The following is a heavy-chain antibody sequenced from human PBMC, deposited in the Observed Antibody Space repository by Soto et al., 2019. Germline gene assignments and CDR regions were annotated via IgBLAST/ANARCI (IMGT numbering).Heavy chain of an antibody. Sequence: SETLSLTCTVSGGSISSYYWSWIRQPPGKGLEWIGYIYYSGSTNYNPSLKSRVTISVDTSKNQFSLKLSSVTAADTAVYYCATNFCRGGGSCLYNWSDPWGQGTLVTVSS. CDR1: GGSISSYY. CDR2: IYYSGST. D-gene: IGHD2-15*01. CDR3: ATNFCRGGGSCLYNWSDP. J-gene: IGHJ5*02. V-gene: IGHV4-59*08.